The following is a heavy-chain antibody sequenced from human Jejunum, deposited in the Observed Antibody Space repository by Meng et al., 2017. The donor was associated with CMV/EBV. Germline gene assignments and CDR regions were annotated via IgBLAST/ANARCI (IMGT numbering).Heavy chain of an antibody. CDR2: IHYSEST. J-gene: IGHJ4*02. Sequence: TVSVGSISSSDWSWARQSPGKGLEWLGYIHYSESTKYNPSLESRVTMSLDRSRNQFSLRLSSVTAADTAVYFCVRGVSPTEWPLEKWGQGTLVTVSS. CDR3: VRGVSPTEWPLEK. V-gene: IGHV4-59*01. CDR1: VGSISSSD. D-gene: IGHD3-3*01.